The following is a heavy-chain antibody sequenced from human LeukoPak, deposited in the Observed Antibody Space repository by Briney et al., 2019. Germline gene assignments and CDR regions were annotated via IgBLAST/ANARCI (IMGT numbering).Heavy chain of an antibody. CDR1: GGSFSDYF. J-gene: IGHJ4*02. CDR2: VHPSGRT. CDR3: ASSSYDLLTGLGLTHDF. D-gene: IGHD3-9*01. Sequence: KPSETLSLTCAVYGGSFSDYFWTWIRQPPGKGLEWIGEVHPSGRTNYKSSLKSRVTISVDTSKNHFSLSLSSVTAADTDVYFCASSSYDLLTGLGLTHDFWGQGTLVTVSS. V-gene: IGHV4-34*01.